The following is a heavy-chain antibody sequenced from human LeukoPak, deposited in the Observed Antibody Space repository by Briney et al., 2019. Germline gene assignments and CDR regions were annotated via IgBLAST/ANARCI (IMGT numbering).Heavy chain of an antibody. CDR1: GYTFTVHF. CDR2: INPNTGGT. Sequence: GASVKLSCKTSGYTFTVHFMYWVRQAPGQGLEWMGWINPNTGGTNYAQKFQGRVTMTRDTSSSTAYMELTRLTSDDTAVYYCARGGVPSQQLDYWGPGTLVTVSS. V-gene: IGHV1-2*02. J-gene: IGHJ4*02. D-gene: IGHD6-13*01. CDR3: ARGGVPSQQLDY.